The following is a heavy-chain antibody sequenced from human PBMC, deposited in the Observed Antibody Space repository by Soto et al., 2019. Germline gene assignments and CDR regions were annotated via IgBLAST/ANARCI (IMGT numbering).Heavy chain of an antibody. V-gene: IGHV3-23*01. D-gene: IGHD2-2*01. CDR2: ISGSGGST. CDR1: GFTFSSYA. J-gene: IGHJ3*02. CDR3: AKVLLFTPRDAFDI. Sequence: GGSLRLSFAASGFTFSSYAMSWVRQAPGKGLEWVSAISGSGGSTYYADSVKGRFTVSRDNSKNTLFLQMNSLRAEDTAVYYCAKVLLFTPRDAFDIWGQGTMVTVSS.